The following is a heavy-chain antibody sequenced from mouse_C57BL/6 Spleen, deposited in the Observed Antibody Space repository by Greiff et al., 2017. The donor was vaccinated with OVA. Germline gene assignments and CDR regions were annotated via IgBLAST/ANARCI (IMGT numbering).Heavy chain of an antibody. CDR3: ALIYDGYYGFAY. V-gene: IGHV1-50*01. CDR1: GYTFTSYW. J-gene: IGHJ3*01. Sequence: QVQLQQPGAELVKPGASVKLSCKASGYTFTSYWMQWVKQRPGQGLEWIGEIDPSDSYTNYNQKFKGKATLTVDTSSSTAYMQLSSLTSEDSAVYYCALIYDGYYGFAYWGQGTLVTVSA. CDR2: IDPSDSYT. D-gene: IGHD2-3*01.